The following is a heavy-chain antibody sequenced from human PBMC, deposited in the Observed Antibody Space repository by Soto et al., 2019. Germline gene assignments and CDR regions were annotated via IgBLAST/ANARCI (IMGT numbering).Heavy chain of an antibody. Sequence: SGPTLVNPTQTLTLTCTFSGFSLSTLGTCVTWIRQPPGKALEWLALINWDNNEYYTTSLKTRLTISRDTSKDQVVLTMTNVDPVDTATYYCARIPHYSDSYYMDYWGQGTLVTVSS. D-gene: IGHD2-21*01. CDR3: ARIPHYSDSYYMDY. V-gene: IGHV2-70*01. CDR1: GFSLSTLGTC. CDR2: INWDNNE. J-gene: IGHJ4*02.